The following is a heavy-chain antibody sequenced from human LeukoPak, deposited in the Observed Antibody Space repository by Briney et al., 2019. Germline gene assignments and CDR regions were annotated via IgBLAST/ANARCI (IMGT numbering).Heavy chain of an antibody. D-gene: IGHD5-18*01. J-gene: IGHJ4*02. CDR1: GFSFSDYY. V-gene: IGHV3-11*05. Sequence: NAGGSLRLSCAASGFSFSDYYMSWIRQAPGKGLEWVSYISSGSSYTNYADSVKGRFTISRDNAKNSLYLQMNSLRAEDTAVYYCARAGTAMDVDYWGQGTLVTVSS. CDR2: ISSGSSYT. CDR3: ARAGTAMDVDY.